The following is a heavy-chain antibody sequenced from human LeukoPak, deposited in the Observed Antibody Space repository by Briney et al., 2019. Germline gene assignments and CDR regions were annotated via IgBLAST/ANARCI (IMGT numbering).Heavy chain of an antibody. Sequence: SVKVSCKASEDSFNSYDFSWVRQAPGQGLEWMGSIIPILDRPNYAQTLQGRVTITADKSTSTTYMELSSLRSEDTAVYYCAREHIDIVGTPWDYWGQRTLVTVSS. CDR1: EDSFNSYD. CDR2: IIPILDRP. J-gene: IGHJ4*02. V-gene: IGHV1-69*04. CDR3: AREHIDIVGTPWDY. D-gene: IGHD2-21*01.